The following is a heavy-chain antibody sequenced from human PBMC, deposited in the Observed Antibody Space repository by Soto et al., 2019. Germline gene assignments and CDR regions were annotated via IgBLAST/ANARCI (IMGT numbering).Heavy chain of an antibody. CDR2: ISSANSYI. V-gene: IGHV3-21*01. J-gene: IGHJ4*02. CDR1: GFTFNTYT. D-gene: IGHD7-27*01. CDR3: ARGVGIDY. Sequence: GGSLRLSCSASGFTFNTYTMNWVRQAPGKGLEWVSSISSANSYIYYADSVKSRFTISRDNAENSLYLQMGSLRAEDTAVYYCARGVGIDYWGQGTLVTVSS.